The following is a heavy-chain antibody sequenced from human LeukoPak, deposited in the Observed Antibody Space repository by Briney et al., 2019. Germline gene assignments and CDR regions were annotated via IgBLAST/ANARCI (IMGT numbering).Heavy chain of an antibody. V-gene: IGHV4-34*01. CDR3: ARNFVGVYARRKNDFDP. D-gene: IGHD5/OR15-5a*01. CDR1: GGSFSGYY. J-gene: IGHJ5*02. CDR2: INHSGST. Sequence: SETLSLTCAVYGGSFSGYYWSWIRQPPGKGLEWIGEINHSGSTNYNPSLKSRVTISVDTSKNQFSLKLSSVTAADTAVYYCARNFVGVYARRKNDFDPWGPGTLVTVSS.